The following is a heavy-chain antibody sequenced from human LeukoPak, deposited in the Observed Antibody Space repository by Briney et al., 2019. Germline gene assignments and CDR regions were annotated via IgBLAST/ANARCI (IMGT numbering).Heavy chain of an antibody. Sequence: PGGSLKLSCAASGFTFSSFGMHWVRQAPGKRLEWVALIWYDGSNKYYTDSVKGRFTISRDNSKNTLYLQMNSLRAEGTAVYYCAKCTQPLYYYSYMDVWGKGTTVTVSS. D-gene: IGHD2-2*01. J-gene: IGHJ6*03. CDR2: IWYDGSNK. CDR3: AKCTQPLYYYSYMDV. CDR1: GFTFSSFG. V-gene: IGHV3-33*06.